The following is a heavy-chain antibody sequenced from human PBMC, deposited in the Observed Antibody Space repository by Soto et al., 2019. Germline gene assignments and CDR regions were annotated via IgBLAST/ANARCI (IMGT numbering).Heavy chain of an antibody. J-gene: IGHJ4*02. CDR3: ARDAFLYSGYDHYFDY. CDR2: IYYSGST. D-gene: IGHD5-12*01. CDR1: GGSISSYY. V-gene: IGHV4-59*01. Sequence: SETLSLTCTVSGGSISSYYWSWIRQPPGKGLEWIGYIYYSGSTNYNPSLKSRVTISVDTSKNQFSLKLSSVTAADTAVCYCARDAFLYSGYDHYFDYWGQGTLVTVSS.